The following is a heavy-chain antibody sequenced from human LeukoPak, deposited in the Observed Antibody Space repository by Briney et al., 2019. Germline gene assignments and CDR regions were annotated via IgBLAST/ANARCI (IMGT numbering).Heavy chain of an antibody. V-gene: IGHV3-66*01. CDR1: GFTVSSNY. J-gene: IGHJ6*02. CDR2: IYSGGST. CDR3: AREWRKRGYAQKTDYYGMDV. Sequence: GGSLRLSCAASGFTVSSNYMSWVRQAPGKGLEWVSVIYSGGSTYYADSVKGRFTISRDNSKNTLYLQVNSLRAEDTAVYYCAREWRKRGYAQKTDYYGMDVWGQGTTVTVSS. D-gene: IGHD5-12*01.